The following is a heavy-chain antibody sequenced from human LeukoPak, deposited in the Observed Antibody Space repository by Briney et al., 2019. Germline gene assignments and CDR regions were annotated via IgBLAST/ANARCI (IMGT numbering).Heavy chain of an antibody. CDR2: ITTSGRTI. Sequence: GGSLRLSCAASGFTFSSYEMNWVRQAPGKGLEWVSYITTSGRTIYYADSVRGRFTISRDNAKNSLYLQMNSLRAEDTAVYYCAKTGLVATRFFDYWGQGTLVTVSS. CDR1: GFTFSSYE. CDR3: AKTGLVATRFFDY. V-gene: IGHV3-48*03. D-gene: IGHD5-12*01. J-gene: IGHJ4*02.